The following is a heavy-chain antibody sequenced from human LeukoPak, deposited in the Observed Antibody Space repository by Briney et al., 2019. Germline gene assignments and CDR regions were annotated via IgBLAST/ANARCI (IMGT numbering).Heavy chain of an antibody. V-gene: IGHV3-30*02. Sequence: GGSLRLSCAASGFTFSSYGMHWVRQAPGKGLEWVAFIRYDGSNKYYADSVKGRFTISRDNSKNTLYLQMNSLRAEDTAVYYCAKDGGIVGATYYFDYWGQGTLVTVS. CDR3: AKDGGIVGATYYFDY. CDR2: IRYDGSNK. CDR1: GFTFSSYG. J-gene: IGHJ4*02. D-gene: IGHD1-26*01.